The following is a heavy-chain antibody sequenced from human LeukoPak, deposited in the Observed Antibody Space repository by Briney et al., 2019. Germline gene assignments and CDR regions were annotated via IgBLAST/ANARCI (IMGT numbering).Heavy chain of an antibody. CDR1: GFIVSHNY. V-gene: IGHV3-66*01. CDR2: IYIDGTT. D-gene: IGHD6-19*01. Sequence: GGSLRLSCAASGFIVSHNYMTWVRQAPGKGLEWISVIYIDGTTYYADSVKGRFTISRDNAKNTLYLQMNGLRADDTAVYFCARDGSGWPEAWGQGTLVTVSS. CDR3: ARDGSGWPEA. J-gene: IGHJ1*01.